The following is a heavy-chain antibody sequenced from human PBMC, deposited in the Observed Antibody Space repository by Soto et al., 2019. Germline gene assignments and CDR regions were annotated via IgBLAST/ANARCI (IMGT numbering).Heavy chain of an antibody. Sequence: ASVKVSCKASGYTFTSYAIHWVRQAPGQRLEWMGWINAGNGNTKYSQKFQGRVTITRGTSASTAYMELSSLRSEDTAVYYCARAADGYNDAFDIWGQGTMVTVSS. V-gene: IGHV1-3*01. J-gene: IGHJ3*02. CDR1: GYTFTSYA. CDR2: INAGNGNT. D-gene: IGHD5-12*01. CDR3: ARAADGYNDAFDI.